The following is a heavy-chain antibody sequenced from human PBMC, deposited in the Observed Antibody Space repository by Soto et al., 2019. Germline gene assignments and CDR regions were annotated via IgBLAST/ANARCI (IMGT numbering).Heavy chain of an antibody. J-gene: IGHJ3*02. D-gene: IGHD3-3*01. CDR1: GFTVSNYG. CDR2: IWKDGNNK. Sequence: QVQLVESGGGVVQPGQSLRLSCAASGFTVSNYGMHWVRQAPGKGLEWVAVIWKDGNNKYYRDSVKGRFTISRDNSKNTLELQMSSLRGEDTAVYYFASGEAWTDEAFDIWGQGTMVTVSS. V-gene: IGHV3-33*01. CDR3: ASGEAWTDEAFDI.